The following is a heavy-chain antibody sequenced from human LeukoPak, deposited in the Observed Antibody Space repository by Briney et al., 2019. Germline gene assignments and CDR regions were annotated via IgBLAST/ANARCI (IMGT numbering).Heavy chain of an antibody. Sequence: GESLKISCEASGYSFASFSIGWVRQMPGKGLEWMGIIYPADSNTRYSPSFQGQVTISADKSLNTAYLQWSSLKASDTAMYYCARQGSSGSYYSDYWGQGTLVTVSS. CDR1: GYSFASFS. CDR3: ARQGSSGSYYSDY. J-gene: IGHJ4*02. V-gene: IGHV5-51*01. D-gene: IGHD3-10*01. CDR2: IYPADSNT.